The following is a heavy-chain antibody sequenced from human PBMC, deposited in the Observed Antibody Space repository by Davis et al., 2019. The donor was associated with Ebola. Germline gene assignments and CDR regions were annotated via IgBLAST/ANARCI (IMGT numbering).Heavy chain of an antibody. CDR3: ARGWLRVGMDV. V-gene: IGHV6-1*01. CDR1: GDSVSSGG. D-gene: IGHD5-12*01. Sequence: HSQTLSLTCAISGDSVSSGGWNWIRQSPSRGLEWLGRTYYTSKWYFDYAESVKGRMTINPDTSKNQFSLQLNSVTPEDTAVYYCARGWLRVGMDVWGKGATVTVSS. J-gene: IGHJ6*04. CDR2: TYYTSKWYF.